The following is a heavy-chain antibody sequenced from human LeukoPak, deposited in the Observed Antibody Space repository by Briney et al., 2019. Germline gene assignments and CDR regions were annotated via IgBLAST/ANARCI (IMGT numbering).Heavy chain of an antibody. CDR1: GFTSSSYA. J-gene: IGHJ4*02. D-gene: IGHD6-19*01. CDR3: ARVPQNIAVAGTWFDY. CDR2: IYSGGST. V-gene: IGHV3-53*01. Sequence: PGGSLRLSCAASGFTSSSYAMSWVRQAPGKGLEWVSVIYSGGSTYYADSMKGRFTISRDNSKNTLYLQMNSLRAEDTAVYYCARVPQNIAVAGTWFDYWGQGTLVTVSS.